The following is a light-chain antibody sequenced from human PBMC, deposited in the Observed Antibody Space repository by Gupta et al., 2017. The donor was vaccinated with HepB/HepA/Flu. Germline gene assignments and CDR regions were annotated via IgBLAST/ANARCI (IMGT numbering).Light chain of an antibody. V-gene: IGKV3-15*01. J-gene: IGKJ2*01. CDR1: QSVNSN. CDR3: QQKNYCTYT. Sequence: IVMTQSPSSLSVSPGEKATLSCRASQSVNSNLAWYQQRPGQAPRLLFYGAATRATGIAARFIGSGSGTELTLTISSLQHEDFAVYYYQQKNYCTYTFGRGTKVEIK. CDR2: GAA.